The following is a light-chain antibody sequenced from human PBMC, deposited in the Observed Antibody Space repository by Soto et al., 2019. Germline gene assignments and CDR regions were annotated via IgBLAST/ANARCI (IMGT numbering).Light chain of an antibody. Sequence: EILMTQSPATLSVSPGERVTLSCRATQSVSSYLAWYQHKPGQAPRLLIYGASTRATGISARFSGSASGTEFTLTLSSLQSEEFAGYYCQQYEKWPPSITFGQGTRLEIK. CDR1: QSVSSY. V-gene: IGKV3-15*01. CDR3: QQYEKWPPSIT. CDR2: GAS. J-gene: IGKJ5*01.